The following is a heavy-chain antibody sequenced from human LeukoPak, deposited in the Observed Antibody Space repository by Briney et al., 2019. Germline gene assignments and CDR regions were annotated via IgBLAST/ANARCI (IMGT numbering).Heavy chain of an antibody. CDR1: GGSISSYY. CDR3: ARGRSWDNFDY. Sequence: PSETLSLTCTVSGGSISSYYWSWIRQPPGKGLEWIGYIYYSGSTNYNPSLKSRVTISVDTSKNQFSLKLSSVTAAGTAVYYCARGRSWDNFDYWGQGALVTVSS. J-gene: IGHJ4*02. D-gene: IGHD6-13*01. V-gene: IGHV4-59*01. CDR2: IYYSGST.